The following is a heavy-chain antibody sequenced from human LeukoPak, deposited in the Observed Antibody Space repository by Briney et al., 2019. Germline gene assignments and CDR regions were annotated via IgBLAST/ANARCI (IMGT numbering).Heavy chain of an antibody. D-gene: IGHD2-21*02. J-gene: IGHJ5*02. CDR2: INSDGSST. V-gene: IGHV3-74*01. CDR3: AGHKGLTNWFDP. CDR1: GFTFSSYW. Sequence: GGSLRLSCAASGFTFSSYWMHWVRQAPGKGLVWVSRINSDGSSTSYADSVKGRFTISRDNAKNTLYLQMNSLRAEDTAVDYCAGHKGLTNWFDPWGQGTLVTVSS.